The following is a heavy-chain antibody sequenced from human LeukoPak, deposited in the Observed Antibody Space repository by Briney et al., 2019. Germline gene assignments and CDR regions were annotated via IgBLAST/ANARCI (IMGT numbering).Heavy chain of an antibody. V-gene: IGHV4-59*01. J-gene: IGHJ5*02. CDR3: ARRGGYDYNWFDP. Sequence: SETLSLTCTVSGGSISSYYWSWIRQPPGKGLEWIGYIYYSGSTNYNPSLRRRVTISVDTSKNQFSLKLSSVTAADTAVYYCARRGGYDYNWFDPWGQGTLVTVSS. CDR1: GGSISSYY. D-gene: IGHD5-12*01. CDR2: IYYSGST.